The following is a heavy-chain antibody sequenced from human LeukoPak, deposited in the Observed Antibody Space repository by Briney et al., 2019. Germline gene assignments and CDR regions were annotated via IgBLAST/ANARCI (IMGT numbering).Heavy chain of an antibody. J-gene: IGHJ4*02. V-gene: IGHV4-34*01. CDR1: GGSFSGYY. D-gene: IGHD3-9*01. CDR2: INHSGST. Sequence: SETLSLTCAVYGGSFSGYYWSWIRQPPGKGLEWIGEINHSGSTNYNTSLKSRVTISVDTSKNQFSLKLSSVTAADTAVYYCARKFVKVLRYYYFDYWGQGTLVTVSS. CDR3: ARKFVKVLRYYYFDY.